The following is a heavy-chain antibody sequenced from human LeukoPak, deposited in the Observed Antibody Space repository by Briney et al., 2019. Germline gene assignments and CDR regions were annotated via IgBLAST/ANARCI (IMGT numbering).Heavy chain of an antibody. CDR1: GLTVRTNS. CDR2: IYTTGST. Sequence: SGGSLRLSCAARGLTVRTNSMGWVGQAPGKGLEWVSVIYTTGSTYYEDSVNGRFLISRDNSKNTLDLQMNSLRVEDTAVYYCAGAREYCSMSNCYGYFQEWGQGTLVTVSS. CDR3: AGAREYCSMSNCYGYFQE. D-gene: IGHD2-2*01. V-gene: IGHV3-53*01. J-gene: IGHJ1*01.